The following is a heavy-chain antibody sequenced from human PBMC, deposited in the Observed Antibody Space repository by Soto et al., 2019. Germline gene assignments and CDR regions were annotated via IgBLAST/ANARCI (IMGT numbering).Heavy chain of an antibody. CDR3: ARCEQLADWYFDL. Sequence: LSLTCAVYGGSFSGYYWSWIRQPPGKGLEWIGEINHSGSTNYNPSLKSRVTISVDTSKNQFSLKLSSVTAADTAVYYCARCEQLADWYFDLWGRGTLVTVSS. J-gene: IGHJ2*01. D-gene: IGHD6-6*01. CDR2: INHSGST. V-gene: IGHV4-34*01. CDR1: GGSFSGYY.